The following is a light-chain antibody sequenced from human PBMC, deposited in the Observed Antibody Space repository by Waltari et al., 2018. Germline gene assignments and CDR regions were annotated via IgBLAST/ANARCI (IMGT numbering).Light chain of an antibody. J-gene: IGKJ4*01. V-gene: IGKV1-33*01. CDR2: DAS. CDR1: QDIRKY. CDR3: QQYDDLPLT. Sequence: DIQMTQSPSSLSASVGDRVTITCQASQDIRKYLTWYQQIPGKAPQLLIYDASILETGVPSRFSGSGSGTHFTFTINTLQPEDIATYYCQQYDDLPLTFGGGTKVEIK.